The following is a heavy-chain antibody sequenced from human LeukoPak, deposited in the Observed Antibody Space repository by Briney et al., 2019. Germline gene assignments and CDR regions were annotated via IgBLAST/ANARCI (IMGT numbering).Heavy chain of an antibody. Sequence: PSATLSLTCSVSGDSITSRNWWTWVRQTPEKGLEWIGEIYHTGSTNYNPSVEGRVTISIDKSKNQFSPMLNSVTAADTALYYCARGMWFDTLFSAFDVWGQGTMVSVSS. J-gene: IGHJ3*01. D-gene: IGHD3-10*01. CDR3: ARGMWFDTLFSAFDV. CDR2: IYHTGST. CDR1: GDSITSRNW. V-gene: IGHV4-4*02.